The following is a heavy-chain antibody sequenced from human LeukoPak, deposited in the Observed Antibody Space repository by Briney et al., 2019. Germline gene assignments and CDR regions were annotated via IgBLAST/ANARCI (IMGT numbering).Heavy chain of an antibody. CDR3: AKDLQSITMIVVVMGDY. CDR1: GFTFSSYA. CDR2: ISGSGGST. Sequence: GGSLRLSCAASGFTFSSYAMSWVRQAPGKGLEWVSAISGSGGSTYYADSVKGWFTISRDNSKNTLYLQMNSLRAEDTAVYYCAKDLQSITMIVVVMGDYWGQGTLVTVSS. V-gene: IGHV3-23*01. J-gene: IGHJ4*02. D-gene: IGHD3-22*01.